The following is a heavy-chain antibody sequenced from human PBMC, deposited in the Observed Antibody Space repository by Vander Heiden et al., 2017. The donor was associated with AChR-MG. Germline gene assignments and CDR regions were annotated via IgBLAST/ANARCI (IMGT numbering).Heavy chain of an antibody. V-gene: IGHV4-34*01. CDR2: INHSGST. CDR3: ARGVRYSRPRDYDC. CDR1: GGSFSGYY. J-gene: IGHJ4*01. Sequence: QVQLQQWGARLLKPSETLSLTCAVYGGSFSGYYWSWIRQPPGKGLEWIGEINHSGSTNYNPALKSRVTISVDTSKNQFSLKLSSVTAADTAVYYCARGVRYSRPRDYDCWGDGTLVTVSS. D-gene: IGHD6-13*01.